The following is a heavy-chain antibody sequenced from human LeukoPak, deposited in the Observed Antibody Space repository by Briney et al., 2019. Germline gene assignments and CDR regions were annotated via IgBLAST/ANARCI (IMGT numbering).Heavy chain of an antibody. D-gene: IGHD3-16*01. CDR3: ARRSFGYYYYYMDV. CDR2: IYPGDSDT. V-gene: IGHV5-51*01. Sequence: GESLQISCTGSGYSFPSYWIGWVGQMPGKGRGWRGIIYPGDSDTRYSPSFQGQVTISADKYISTAYLQWSSLKASDTAMYYCARRSFGYYYYYMDVWGKGTTVTVSS. J-gene: IGHJ6*03. CDR1: GYSFPSYW.